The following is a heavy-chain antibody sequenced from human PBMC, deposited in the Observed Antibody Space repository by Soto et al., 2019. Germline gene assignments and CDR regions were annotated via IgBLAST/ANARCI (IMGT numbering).Heavy chain of an antibody. CDR3: AKDSLRIYDFWSGTGNWFDP. CDR2: ISGSAGST. CDR1: GFTYPSYG. J-gene: IGHJ5*02. V-gene: IGHV3-23*01. Sequence: GGSLRLSCAASGFTYPSYGMTWVRQSPGKGLEWVSSISGSAGSTYYADFVKGRFTISRDNSKNTVYLQMNSLRAEDTAVYYCAKDSLRIYDFWSGTGNWFDPGAREPWSPSPQ. D-gene: IGHD3-3*01.